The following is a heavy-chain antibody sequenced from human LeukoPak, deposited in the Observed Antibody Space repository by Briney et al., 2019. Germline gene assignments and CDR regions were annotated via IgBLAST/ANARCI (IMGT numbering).Heavy chain of an antibody. V-gene: IGHV4-34*01. J-gene: IGHJ6*02. CDR2: INHSGST. Sequence: SETLSLTCAVYGGSFSGYYWSWIRQPPGKGLEWIGEINHSGSTNYNPSLKSRVTISVDTSKNQFSLKLSSVTAADTAVYYCARSGYSYGKYYYYYYGIDVWGQGTTVTVSS. CDR3: ARSGYSYGKYYYYYYGIDV. CDR1: GGSFSGYY. D-gene: IGHD5-18*01.